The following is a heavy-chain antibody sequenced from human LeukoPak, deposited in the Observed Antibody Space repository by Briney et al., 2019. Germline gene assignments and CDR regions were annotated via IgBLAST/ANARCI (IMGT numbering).Heavy chain of an antibody. D-gene: IGHD3-22*01. J-gene: IGHJ4*02. CDR1: GGSIRSSTYY. V-gene: IGHV4-39*01. CDR3: ARLGGYYDPPDY. Sequence: PSETLSLTCTVSGGSIRSSTYYWAWIRQPPGKGLEWIGTIHYTGTTYCNPSLKSRVTISVDTSKNQFSLNLSSVTAADTTFYYCARLGGYYDPPDYWGQGTLVTVSS. CDR2: IHYTGTT.